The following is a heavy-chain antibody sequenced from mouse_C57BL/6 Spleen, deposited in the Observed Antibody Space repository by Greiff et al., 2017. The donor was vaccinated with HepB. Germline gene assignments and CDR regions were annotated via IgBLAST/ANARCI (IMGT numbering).Heavy chain of an antibody. CDR2: IDPETGGT. J-gene: IGHJ3*01. CDR1: GYTFTDYE. D-gene: IGHD2-5*01. Sequence: QVQLKQSGAELVRPGASVTLSCKASGYTFTDYEMHWVKQTPVHGLEWIGAIDPETGGTAYNQKFKGKAILTADKSSSTAYMELRSLTSEDSAVYYCTRSSNYPFAYWGQGTLVTVSA. CDR3: TRSSNYPFAY. V-gene: IGHV1-15*01.